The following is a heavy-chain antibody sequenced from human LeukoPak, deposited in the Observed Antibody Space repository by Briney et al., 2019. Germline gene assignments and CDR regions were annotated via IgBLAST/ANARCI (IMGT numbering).Heavy chain of an antibody. CDR3: ARTAQKGWARPHYYFDY. D-gene: IGHD1-26*01. CDR2: IIPIFGTA. J-gene: IGHJ4*02. Sequence: GASVKVSCKASGGTFSSYAISWVRQAPGQGLEWMGGIIPIFGTANYAQKFQGRVTMTRDTSTSTVYMELSSLRSEDTAVYYCARTAQKGWARPHYYFDYWGQGTLVTVSS. V-gene: IGHV1-69*05. CDR1: GGTFSSYA.